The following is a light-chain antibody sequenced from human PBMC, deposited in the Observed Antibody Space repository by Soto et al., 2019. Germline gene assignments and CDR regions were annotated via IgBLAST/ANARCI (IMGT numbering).Light chain of an antibody. J-gene: IGKJ4*01. CDR3: QQYNNWPLT. Sequence: EVVMTQSPATLSVSPGERATLSCRASRSVSGNLAWYQQKPGQAPRVLIYGASTRATGIPARFSGSGSGTEFTLTISSLLPEDFALYYCQQYNNWPLTFGGGTKVEIK. CDR2: GAS. V-gene: IGKV3-15*01. CDR1: RSVSGN.